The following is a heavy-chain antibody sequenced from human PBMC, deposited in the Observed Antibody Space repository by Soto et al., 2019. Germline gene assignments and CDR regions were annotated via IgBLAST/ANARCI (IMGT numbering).Heavy chain of an antibody. D-gene: IGHD6-19*01. V-gene: IGHV3-53*04. CDR3: ATFSPGGEQWLVPG. CDR2: IYSGGST. CDR1: GFTVSSNY. Sequence: GGSLRLSCAASGFTVSSNYMSWVRQAPGKGLEWVSFIYSGGSTYYADSVKGRFTISRHNSKNTLYLQMNSLRAEDTAVYYCATFSPGGEQWLVPGWGQGTMVTVSS. J-gene: IGHJ3*01.